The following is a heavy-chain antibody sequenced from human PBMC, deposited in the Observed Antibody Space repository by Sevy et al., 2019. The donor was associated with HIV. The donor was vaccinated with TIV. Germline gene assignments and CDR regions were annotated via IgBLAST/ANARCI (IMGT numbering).Heavy chain of an antibody. J-gene: IGHJ4*02. Sequence: GGSLRLSCAASGFTFSSYGMHWVRHAPGKGLEWVAFIRYDGSNKNYGDSGKGRFTISRDNSKNTLYLQMNSLRAEDTAVYYCAKTRDGYNYFDYWGQGTLVTISS. V-gene: IGHV3-30*02. CDR3: AKTRDGYNYFDY. D-gene: IGHD5-12*01. CDR1: GFTFSSYG. CDR2: IRYDGSNK.